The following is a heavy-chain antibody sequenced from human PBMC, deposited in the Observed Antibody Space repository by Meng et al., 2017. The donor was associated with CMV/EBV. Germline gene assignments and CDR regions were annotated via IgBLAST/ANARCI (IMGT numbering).Heavy chain of an antibody. Sequence: GGSLRLSCAASGFTFSTYAMSWVRQAPGKGLEWVSSISGGGGSTYYADSVKGRFTISRDNSKNTLYLQMSSLRAEDTAVYYCAKRWNYLDYWGQGKMVTVSS. V-gene: IGHV3-23*01. J-gene: IGHJ4*02. CDR1: GFTFSTYA. CDR3: AKRWNYLDY. D-gene: IGHD2-15*01. CDR2: ISGGGGST.